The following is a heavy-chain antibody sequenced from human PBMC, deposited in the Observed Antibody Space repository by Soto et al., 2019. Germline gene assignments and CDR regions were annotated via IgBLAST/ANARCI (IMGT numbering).Heavy chain of an antibody. D-gene: IGHD3-22*01. CDR1: GGTFSSYT. J-gene: IGHJ4*02. V-gene: IGHV1-69*08. Sequence: QVQLVQSGAEVKKPGSSVKVSCKASGGTFSSYTISWVRQAPGQGLEWMGRIIPILGIANYAQKFQGRVTITPDKPTRTAYMELSSLRSEDTAVYYCAREEPFAYYYDSSGYFDYWGQGTLVTVSS. CDR2: IIPILGIA. CDR3: AREEPFAYYYDSSGYFDY.